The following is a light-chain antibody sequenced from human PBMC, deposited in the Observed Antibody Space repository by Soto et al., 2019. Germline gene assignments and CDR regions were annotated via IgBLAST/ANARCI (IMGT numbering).Light chain of an antibody. CDR3: QQYGSPPWT. V-gene: IGKV3-20*01. CDR2: GAS. J-gene: IGKJ1*01. CDR1: QSVSSSY. Sequence: EIVLTQSPGILSLSPGERATLSCRASQSVSSSYLAWYQQKPGQAPRLLIYGASSRATGIPDRFSGSGSGTDFTLTISRLEPEDFAVYYCQQYGSPPWTFGQGTKVEIK.